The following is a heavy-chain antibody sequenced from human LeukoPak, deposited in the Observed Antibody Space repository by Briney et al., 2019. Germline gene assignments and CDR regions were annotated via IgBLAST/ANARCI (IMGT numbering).Heavy chain of an antibody. Sequence: EASVNVSCKASGYTFTIYGTSWVRQAPGQGLEWMGWISAYNGNTNYAQKLQGRVTMTTDTSTSTAYMELRSLRSDDTAVYYCARAPYGPYYFDYWGQGTLVTVSS. D-gene: IGHD4-17*01. CDR2: ISAYNGNT. CDR1: GYTFTIYG. V-gene: IGHV1-18*01. CDR3: ARAPYGPYYFDY. J-gene: IGHJ4*02.